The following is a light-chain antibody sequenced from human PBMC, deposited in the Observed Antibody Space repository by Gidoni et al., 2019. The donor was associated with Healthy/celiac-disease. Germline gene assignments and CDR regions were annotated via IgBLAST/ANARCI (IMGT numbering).Light chain of an antibody. J-gene: IGKJ1*01. V-gene: IGKV3-11*01. CDR3: QQRSNWPPGGT. Sequence: EIVLTQSPATLSLSPGERATLSCRASQSVSSYLAWYQQKPGQAPSLLIYDASKRATGIPVRFSGSGSGTDFTLTISSLEPEDIAVYYCQQRSNWPPGGTFGQGTKVEIK. CDR2: DAS. CDR1: QSVSSY.